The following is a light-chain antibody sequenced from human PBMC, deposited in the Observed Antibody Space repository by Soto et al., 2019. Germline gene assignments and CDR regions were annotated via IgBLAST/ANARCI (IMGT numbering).Light chain of an antibody. Sequence: EIVLTQSPATLSLSPGERATLSCRASQSVSSYLAWYQQKPGQAPRLLIYDASNRATGIPARFSGSGSGTEFTLTISSLEPEDFAVYYCQQRSNWAGFTFGPGTKVDIK. CDR3: QQRSNWAGFT. CDR1: QSVSSY. CDR2: DAS. V-gene: IGKV3-11*01. J-gene: IGKJ3*01.